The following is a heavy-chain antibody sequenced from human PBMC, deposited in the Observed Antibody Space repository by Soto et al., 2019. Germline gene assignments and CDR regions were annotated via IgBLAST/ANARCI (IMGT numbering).Heavy chain of an antibody. CDR2: IYYSGST. J-gene: IGHJ4*02. CDR1: GGSISSYY. CDR3: ARATVFGVVIGYFDY. Sequence: PSETLSLTCTVSGGSISSYYWSWIRQPPGKGLEWIGYIYYSGSTNYNPSLKSRVTISVDTSKNQFSLKLSSVTAADTAVYYCARATVFGVVIGYFDYWGQGTLVTVS. V-gene: IGHV4-59*01. D-gene: IGHD3-3*01.